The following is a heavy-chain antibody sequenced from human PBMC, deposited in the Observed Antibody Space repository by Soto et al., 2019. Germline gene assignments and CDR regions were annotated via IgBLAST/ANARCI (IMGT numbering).Heavy chain of an antibody. V-gene: IGHV3-30-3*01. Sequence: QVQLVESGGGVVQPGRSLRLSCAASGFTFSSYAMHWVRQAPGKGLEWVAVISYDGSNKYYADSVKGRFTISRDNSKNTLYLPMNSLRAEDTAVYYCASLACSGGSCQGGFWYYYYGMDVWGQGTTVTVSS. D-gene: IGHD2-15*01. CDR3: ASLACSGGSCQGGFWYYYYGMDV. CDR1: GFTFSSYA. CDR2: ISYDGSNK. J-gene: IGHJ6*02.